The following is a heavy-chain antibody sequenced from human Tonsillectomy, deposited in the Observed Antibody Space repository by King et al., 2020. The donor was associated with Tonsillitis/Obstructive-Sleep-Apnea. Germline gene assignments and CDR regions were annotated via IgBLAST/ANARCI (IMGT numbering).Heavy chain of an antibody. V-gene: IGHV1-69*10. J-gene: IGHJ6*02. Sequence: QLVQSGAEVKKPGSSVKVSCKSSGGTFSSYAISWMRQAPGQGLEWMGGIIPILGIANYAQKFQGRVTITADKSTSTAYMELSSLRSEDTAVYYCAVGDSYGFSLDYYYGMDVWGQGTTVTVSS. CDR3: AVGDSYGFSLDYYYGMDV. CDR1: GGTFSSYA. CDR2: IIPILGIA. D-gene: IGHD5-18*01.